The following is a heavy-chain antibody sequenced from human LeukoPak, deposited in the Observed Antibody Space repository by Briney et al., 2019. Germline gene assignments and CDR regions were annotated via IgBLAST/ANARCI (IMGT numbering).Heavy chain of an antibody. V-gene: IGHV1-69*04. CDR3: ARDKINWNDAGAFDY. CDR2: IIPILGIA. D-gene: IGHD1-1*01. J-gene: IGHJ4*02. Sequence: SVKVSCKAFGGTFSSYAISWVRQAPGQGLEWMGRIIPILGIANYAQKFQGRVTITADKSTSTAYMELSSLRSEDTAVYYCARDKINWNDAGAFDYWGQGTLVTLSS. CDR1: GGTFSSYA.